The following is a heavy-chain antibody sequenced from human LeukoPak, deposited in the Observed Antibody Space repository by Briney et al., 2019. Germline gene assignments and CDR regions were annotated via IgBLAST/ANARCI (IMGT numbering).Heavy chain of an antibody. Sequence: GGSLRLSCLTSGFTFRDYGLGCVRQAPGMGLEWVSFTRSKIYGGAPEYAASVSGRFSVSRDDSESVAYLQMNNLKSEDTGVYYCARGQTVPGAKYYFDFWSPGTLVTVSS. D-gene: IGHD2/OR15-2a*01. J-gene: IGHJ4*02. CDR3: ARGQTVPGAKYYFDF. V-gene: IGHV3-49*04. CDR2: TRSKIYGGAP. CDR1: GFTFRDYG.